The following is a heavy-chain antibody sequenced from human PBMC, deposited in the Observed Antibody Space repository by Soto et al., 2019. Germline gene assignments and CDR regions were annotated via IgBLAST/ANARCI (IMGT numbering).Heavy chain of an antibody. CDR2: VSYDESDK. CDR1: GFTFSTYA. Sequence: QVQLVESGGGVVQPGRSLRLSCAASGFTFSTYAMHWVRQAPGKGLEWVAVVSYDESDKYYADSVKGRFTISRDNSKHTLYLQLISLRPEDTAVYYCAREVSARGYRNGRRDDAFDIWGQGTMDTVSS. D-gene: IGHD5-18*01. CDR3: AREVSARGYRNGRRDDAFDI. V-gene: IGHV3-30-3*01. J-gene: IGHJ3*02.